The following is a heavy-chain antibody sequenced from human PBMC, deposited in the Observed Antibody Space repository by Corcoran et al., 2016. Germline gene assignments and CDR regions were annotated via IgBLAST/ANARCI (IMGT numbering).Heavy chain of an antibody. V-gene: IGHV3-7*05. J-gene: IGHJ4*02. CDR2: INQDGSEK. D-gene: IGHD2-15*01. CDR3: ARGGRGYCGGGSCYGWCFDC. CDR1: GFTFSSYW. Sequence: EVQVVESGGGLVQPGGSLRLSCAASGFTFSSYWMSWVRQAPGKGLEWVANINQDGSEKHCVDSVKGRFTISRDNAKNSLYLQMNSLRAEDAAVYYCARGGRGYCGGGSCYGWCFDCWGQGALVTVSS.